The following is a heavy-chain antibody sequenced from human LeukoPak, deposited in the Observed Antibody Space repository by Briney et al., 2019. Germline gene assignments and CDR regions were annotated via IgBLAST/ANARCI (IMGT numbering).Heavy chain of an antibody. J-gene: IGHJ4*02. CDR3: ARGRILTGLHAKTIFGVVTHFDY. CDR1: GGSFSGYY. Sequence: SETLSLTCAVYGGSFSGYYWSWIRQPPGKGLEWIGEINHSGSTNYNPSLKSRVTISVDTSKNQFSLKLSSVTAADTAVYYCARGRILTGLHAKTIFGVVTHFDYWGQGTLVTVSS. D-gene: IGHD3-3*01. CDR2: INHSGST. V-gene: IGHV4-34*01.